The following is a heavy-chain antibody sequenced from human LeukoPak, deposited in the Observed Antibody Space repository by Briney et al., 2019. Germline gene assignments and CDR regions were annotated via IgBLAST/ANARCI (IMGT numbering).Heavy chain of an antibody. J-gene: IGHJ6*02. CDR2: ISGSGGST. CDR3: AKDRGYSYGYGLVDV. CDR1: GFTFSSYA. Sequence: GGSLRLSCAASGFTFSSYAMSWVRQAPGKGLEWVSAISGSGGSTYYADSVKGRFTISRDNSKNTLYLQMNSLRAEDTAVYYCAKDRGYSYGYGLVDVWGQGTTVNVSS. V-gene: IGHV3-23*01. D-gene: IGHD5-18*01.